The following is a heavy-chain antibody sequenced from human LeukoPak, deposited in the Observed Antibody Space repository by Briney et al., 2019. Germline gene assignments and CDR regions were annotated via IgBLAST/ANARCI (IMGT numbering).Heavy chain of an antibody. J-gene: IGHJ4*02. D-gene: IGHD3-3*01. CDR1: GFTFSNYR. V-gene: IGHV3-21*01. Sequence: GGSLRLSCAASGFTFSNYRMNWVRQAPGKGLEWVSSISSSSIYIYYADSLKGRFTISRDNAKNSLYLQMNSLRAEDTAVYYCARSPSITIFGVVIIRFGYYFDYWGQGTLVTVSS. CDR3: ARSPSITIFGVVIIRFGYYFDY. CDR2: ISSSSIYI.